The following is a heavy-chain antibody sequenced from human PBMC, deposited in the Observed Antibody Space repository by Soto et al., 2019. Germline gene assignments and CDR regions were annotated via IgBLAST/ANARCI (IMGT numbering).Heavy chain of an antibody. V-gene: IGHV3-30*18. CDR1: GFTFSSYG. Sequence: QVQLVESGGGVVQPGRSLRLSCAASGFTFSSYGMHWVRQAPGKGLEWVAVISYGGSNKYYADSVKGRFTTSRDNSKNTLYLQMNNLRAEDTAVYYCAKDNCISTSCYRLYNWFDPWGQGTLVTVSS. D-gene: IGHD2-2*01. CDR3: AKDNCISTSCYRLYNWFDP. J-gene: IGHJ5*02. CDR2: ISYGGSNK.